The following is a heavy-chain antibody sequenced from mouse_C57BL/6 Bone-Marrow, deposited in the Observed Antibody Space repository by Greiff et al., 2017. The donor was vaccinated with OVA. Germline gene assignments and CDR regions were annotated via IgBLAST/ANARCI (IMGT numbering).Heavy chain of an antibody. J-gene: IGHJ2*01. Sequence: QVQLQQPGAELVKPGASVKLSCKASGYTFTSYWMHWVKQRPGQGLEWIGMIHPNSGSTNYNEKFKSKATLTVDKSSSTAYMQLSSLTSEDSAVYYCARYLRIPYFDYWGQGTTLTVSS. CDR1: GYTFTSYW. CDR3: ARYLRIPYFDY. CDR2: IHPNSGST. V-gene: IGHV1-64*01. D-gene: IGHD5-1*01.